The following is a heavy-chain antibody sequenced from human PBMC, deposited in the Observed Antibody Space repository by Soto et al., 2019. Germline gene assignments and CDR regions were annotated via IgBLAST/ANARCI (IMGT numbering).Heavy chain of an antibody. V-gene: IGHV1-69*13. CDR3: ARPRAAQRIYYYYGVHV. D-gene: IGHD6-13*01. CDR1: GGTFSSYA. J-gene: IGHJ6*02. CDR2: IIPIFGTA. Sequence: GASVKVSCKASGGTFSSYAISWVRQAPGQGFEWMGGIIPIFGTANYAQKFQGRVTITADESTSTAYMELSSLRSEDTAVYYCARPRAAQRIYYYYGVHVSGQATTVTVSS.